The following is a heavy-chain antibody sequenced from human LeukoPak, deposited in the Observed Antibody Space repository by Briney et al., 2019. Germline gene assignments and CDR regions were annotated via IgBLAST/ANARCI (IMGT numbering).Heavy chain of an antibody. D-gene: IGHD6-13*01. CDR1: GGSISSSSYY. V-gene: IGHV4-39*07. Sequence: SETLSLTCTVSGGSISSSSYYWGWIRQPPGKGLEWIGSIYYSGSTYYNPSLKSRVTISVDTSKNQFSLKLSSVTAADTAVYYCARGIGIAAAGYFQHWGQGTLVTVSS. J-gene: IGHJ1*01. CDR2: IYYSGST. CDR3: ARGIGIAAAGYFQH.